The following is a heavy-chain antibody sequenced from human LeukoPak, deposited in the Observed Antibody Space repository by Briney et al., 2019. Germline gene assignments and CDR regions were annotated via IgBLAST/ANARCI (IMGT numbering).Heavy chain of an antibody. V-gene: IGHV1-18*01. Sequence: ASVKVSCKASGYTFTSYGISWVRQAPGQGLEWMGWISAYNGNTNYAQKLQGRVTMTTDTSTSTAYMELRSLRSDDTAVYYCARAPMIAVAGLIDYWGQGTLVTVSS. D-gene: IGHD6-19*01. CDR2: ISAYNGNT. J-gene: IGHJ4*02. CDR1: GYTFTSYG. CDR3: ARAPMIAVAGLIDY.